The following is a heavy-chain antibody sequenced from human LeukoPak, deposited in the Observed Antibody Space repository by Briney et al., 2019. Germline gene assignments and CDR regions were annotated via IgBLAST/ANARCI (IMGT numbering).Heavy chain of an antibody. CDR2: IYYSGST. D-gene: IGHD1-14*01. CDR1: GFTFSSYA. J-gene: IGHJ4*02. V-gene: IGHV4-30-4*08. CDR3: ARRSRTMKAFDY. Sequence: LRLSCAASGFTFSSYAMSWVRQPPGKGLEWIGYIYYSGSTCHNPSLKSRVTISIDTSKKQFSLKLSSVTAADTAIYYCARRSRTMKAFDYWGQGTLVTVSS.